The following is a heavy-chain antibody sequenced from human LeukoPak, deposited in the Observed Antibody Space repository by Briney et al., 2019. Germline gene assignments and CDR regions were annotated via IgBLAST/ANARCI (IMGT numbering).Heavy chain of an antibody. V-gene: IGHV3-33*01. Sequence: PGRSLRPSCAASGFTFSSYGMHWVRQAPGKGLEWVAVIWYDGSNKYYADSVKGRFTISRDNSKNTLYLQMNSLRAEDTAVYYCARGYSYGSGSYYCDYWGQGTLVTVSS. D-gene: IGHD3-10*01. J-gene: IGHJ4*02. CDR1: GFTFSSYG. CDR2: IWYDGSNK. CDR3: ARGYSYGSGSYYCDY.